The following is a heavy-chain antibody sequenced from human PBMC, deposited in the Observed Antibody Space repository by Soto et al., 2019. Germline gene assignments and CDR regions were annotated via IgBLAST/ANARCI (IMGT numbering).Heavy chain of an antibody. D-gene: IGHD1-1*01. Sequence: QLQLQESGSGLVKPSQTLSLTCAVSGGSISSGGYSWSWIRQPPGKGLEWIGYIYHSGSTYYNPSLKSRVTISVDRSKNQFSLKLSSVTAADTAVYYCARGLGQLELRVPDAFDIWGQGTMFTVSS. CDR2: IYHSGST. J-gene: IGHJ3*02. CDR3: ARGLGQLELRVPDAFDI. CDR1: GGSISSGGYS. V-gene: IGHV4-30-2*01.